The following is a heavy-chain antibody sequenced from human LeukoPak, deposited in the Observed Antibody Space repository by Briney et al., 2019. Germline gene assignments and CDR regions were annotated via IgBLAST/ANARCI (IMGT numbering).Heavy chain of an antibody. CDR3: ARARVDTAMADFDY. J-gene: IGHJ4*02. CDR2: IDPIDSYT. V-gene: IGHV5-10-1*01. CDR1: GYRFPSYW. D-gene: IGHD5-18*01. Sequence: GESLKISCKASGYRFPSYWITWVRQMPGKGLEWMGGIDPIDSYTTYSPSFQGHVTISADKSIATVYLQWSSLKASDTAMYYWARARVDTAMADFDYWGQGTLVTVSS.